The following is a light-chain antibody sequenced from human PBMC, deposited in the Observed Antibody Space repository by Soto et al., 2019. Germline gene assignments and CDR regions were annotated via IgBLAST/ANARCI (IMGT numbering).Light chain of an antibody. V-gene: IGLV2-11*01. CDR3: CSYAGSYTFV. J-gene: IGLJ1*01. CDR1: SRDVGGYDF. Sequence: QSALTQPRSVSGSPGQSVTISCTGTSRDVGGYDFVSWFQHHPGKPPKLIMYDVSKRPSGVPDRFSGSKSGNTASLTISGLQAEDEADYYCCSYAGSYTFVFGTGTKVTVL. CDR2: DVS.